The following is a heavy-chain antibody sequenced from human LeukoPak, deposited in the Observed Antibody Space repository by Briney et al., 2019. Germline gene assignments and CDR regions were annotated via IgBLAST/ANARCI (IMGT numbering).Heavy chain of an antibody. CDR3: ARDGVYSYGLLRFDY. CDR2: ISAYNGNT. J-gene: IGHJ4*02. D-gene: IGHD5-18*01. Sequence: ASVKVSCKASGYTFTSYGISWVRQAPGQGLEWMGWISAYNGNTNYAQKLQGRVTMTTDTSSSTAYMEVRSLRPDDTAVYYCARDGVYSYGLLRFDYWGQGTLVTVSS. V-gene: IGHV1-18*01. CDR1: GYTFTSYG.